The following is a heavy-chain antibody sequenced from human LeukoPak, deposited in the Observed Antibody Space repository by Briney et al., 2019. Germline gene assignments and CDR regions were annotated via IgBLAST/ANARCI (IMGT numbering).Heavy chain of an antibody. Sequence: ASVKVSCKASHYTFTSYGISWVRQAPGQGLEWMGWINPNSGGTIYAQKFQGRVTMTEDTSTDTAYMELSSLRSEDTAVYYCATPQPGSSLLLGFDYWGQGTLVTVSS. V-gene: IGHV1-18*01. CDR3: ATPQPGSSLLLGFDY. CDR1: HYTFTSYG. J-gene: IGHJ4*02. CDR2: INPNSGGT. D-gene: IGHD1-26*01.